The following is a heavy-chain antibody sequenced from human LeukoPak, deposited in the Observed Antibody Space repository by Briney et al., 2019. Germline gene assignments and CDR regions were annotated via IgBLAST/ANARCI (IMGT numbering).Heavy chain of an antibody. CDR2: IWYDGNNK. D-gene: IGHD3-9*01. CDR1: GFTFSSYV. Sequence: GGSLRLSCVPSGFTFSSYVMHWVRQAPGKGLEWVAVIWYDGNNKYYADSVKGRFTISRDNSKNTLYLQMNSLRAEDTAVYYCARSTSSEYDIYHFDYWGQGNLVTVSS. V-gene: IGHV3-33*01. J-gene: IGHJ4*02. CDR3: ARSTSSEYDIYHFDY.